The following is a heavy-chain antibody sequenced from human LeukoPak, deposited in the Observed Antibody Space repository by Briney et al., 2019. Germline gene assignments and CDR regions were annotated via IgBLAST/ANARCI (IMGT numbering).Heavy chain of an antibody. Sequence: TPSETLSLTCAVYGGSFSGYYWSWISQPPGKGLEWIGEINHSGSTNYNPSLKSRVTISVDTSKNQFSLKLSSVTAADTAVYYCARDADRRYYDFWSGYYPGRVYYYYMDVWGKGTTVTVSS. D-gene: IGHD3-3*01. CDR1: GGSFSGYY. CDR3: ARDADRRYYDFWSGYYPGRVYYYYMDV. J-gene: IGHJ6*03. CDR2: INHSGST. V-gene: IGHV4-34*01.